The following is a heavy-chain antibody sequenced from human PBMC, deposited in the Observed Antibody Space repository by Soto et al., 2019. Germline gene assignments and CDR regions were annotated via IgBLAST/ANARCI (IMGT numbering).Heavy chain of an antibody. V-gene: IGHV3-20*04. Sequence: EVQLVESGGGVVRPGGSLRLSCAASGFTFDDYGMSWVRQAPGKGLEWVSGINWNGGSTGYADSVKGRFTISRDNAKNSLYLQMNSVRAEDTALYYCARDYCSGGSCYGGGYYYYGMDVWGQGTTVTVSS. CDR2: INWNGGST. CDR3: ARDYCSGGSCYGGGYYYYGMDV. CDR1: GFTFDDYG. J-gene: IGHJ6*02. D-gene: IGHD2-15*01.